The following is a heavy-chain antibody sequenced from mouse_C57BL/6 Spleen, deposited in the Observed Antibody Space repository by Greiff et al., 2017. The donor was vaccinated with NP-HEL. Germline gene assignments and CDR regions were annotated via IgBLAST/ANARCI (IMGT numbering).Heavy chain of an antibody. V-gene: IGHV1-15*01. CDR2: IDPETGGT. CDR1: GYTFTDYE. CDR3: TPNYGSSYVGAMDY. Sequence: VQLQQSGAELVRPGASVTLSCKASGYTFTDYEMHWVKQTPVHGLEWIGAIDPETGGTAYNQKFKGKAILTADKSSSTAYMGLRSLTSEDSAVYYGTPNYGSSYVGAMDYWGQGTSVTVSS. D-gene: IGHD1-1*01. J-gene: IGHJ4*01.